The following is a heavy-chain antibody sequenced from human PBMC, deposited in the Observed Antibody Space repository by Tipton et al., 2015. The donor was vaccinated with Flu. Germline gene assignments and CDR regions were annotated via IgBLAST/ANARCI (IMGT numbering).Heavy chain of an antibody. CDR2: MHASGVT. Sequence: TLSLTCTVYGGSISSYYWSWIRQPAGKGLEWIGRMHASGVTNYNPSLKSRVSMSVDTSMDQFSLKLTSVTAADTAPYYCARDPYNASGSLYDGGDYFDFWGRGALVSVSS. D-gene: IGHD3-10*01. CDR3: ARDPYNASGSLYDGGDYFDF. CDR1: GGSISSYY. J-gene: IGHJ4*02. V-gene: IGHV4-4*07.